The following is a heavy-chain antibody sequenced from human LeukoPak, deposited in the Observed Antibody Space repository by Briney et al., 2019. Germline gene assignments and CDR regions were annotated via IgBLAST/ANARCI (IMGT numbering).Heavy chain of an antibody. J-gene: IGHJ5*02. D-gene: IGHD1-14*01. CDR1: GGSISSGGYY. CDR3: ASDKQPGGWFDP. Sequence: SETLSLTCTVSGGSISSGGYYWSWIRQHPGKGLEWIGYIYYSGSTYYNPSLKSRVTISVDTSKNQFSLKLSSVTAADTAVYYCASDKQPGGWFDPWGQGTLVTVSS. V-gene: IGHV4-31*03. CDR2: IYYSGST.